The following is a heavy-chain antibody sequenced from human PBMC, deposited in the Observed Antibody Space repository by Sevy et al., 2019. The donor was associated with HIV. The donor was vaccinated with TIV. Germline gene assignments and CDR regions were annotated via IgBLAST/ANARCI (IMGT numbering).Heavy chain of an antibody. V-gene: IGHV1-69*13. J-gene: IGHJ5*02. CDR3: ARLGAAGLAGWFDP. CDR2: IIPIFGTT. D-gene: IGHD6-13*01. Sequence: ASVKVSCKASGGTFSRSAISWMRQAPGQGLEWMGGIIPIFGTTNYARNFQGRLTITADESTSAAYMELSSLTSEDSAVHYFARLGAAGLAGWFDPWGQGTLVTVSS. CDR1: GGTFSRSA.